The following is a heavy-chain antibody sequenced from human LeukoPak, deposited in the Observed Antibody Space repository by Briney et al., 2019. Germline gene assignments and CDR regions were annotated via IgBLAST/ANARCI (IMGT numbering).Heavy chain of an antibody. J-gene: IGHJ6*03. CDR2: ISYDGSNK. Sequence: GRSLRLSCAASGFTFSSYAMHWVRQAPGKGLEWVAVISYDGSNKYYADSVKGRFTISRDNSKNTLYLQMNSLRAEDTAVYYCARQQLGYYMDVWGKGTTVTVSS. CDR3: ARQQLGYYMDV. V-gene: IGHV3-30-3*01. CDR1: GFTFSSYA. D-gene: IGHD6-13*01.